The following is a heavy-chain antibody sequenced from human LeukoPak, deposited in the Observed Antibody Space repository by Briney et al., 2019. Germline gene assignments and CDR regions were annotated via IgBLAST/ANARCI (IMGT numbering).Heavy chain of an antibody. CDR1: GFTFDDYA. J-gene: IGHJ4*02. CDR3: ATSSSGYYYRRENY. Sequence: GRSLRLSCAASGFTFDDYAMHWVRQAPGKGLEWVSGISWNSGSIGYADSVKGRFTISRDNAKNSLYLQMNSLRAEDTALYYCATSSSGYYYRRENYWGQGTLVTVSS. D-gene: IGHD3-22*01. CDR2: ISWNSGSI. V-gene: IGHV3-9*01.